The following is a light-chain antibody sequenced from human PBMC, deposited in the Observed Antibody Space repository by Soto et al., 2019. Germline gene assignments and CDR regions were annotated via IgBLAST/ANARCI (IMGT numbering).Light chain of an antibody. CDR1: QSVSNF. V-gene: IGKV3-11*01. J-gene: IGKJ1*01. CDR3: QLYDVSRT. CDR2: GAS. Sequence: EIVLTQSPATLSLSPGERATLSCRASQSVSNFLAWYLQRPGQAPRLLIYGASTRATGIPARFRCSGSGTHLTITISSLEPEDFAVYYCQLYDVSRTFGQGTKV.